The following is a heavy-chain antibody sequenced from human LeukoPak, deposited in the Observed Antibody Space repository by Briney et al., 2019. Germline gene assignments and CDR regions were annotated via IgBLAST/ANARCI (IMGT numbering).Heavy chain of an antibody. CDR2: IYYSGST. D-gene: IGHD1-26*01. Sequence: SETLSLTCTVTGGSISSYYWSWIRQPPGKGLEWIGYIYYSGSTNYNPSLKSRVTISVDTSKNQFSLKLSSVTAADTAVYYCARESGSIDYWGQGTLVTVSS. CDR1: GGSISSYY. V-gene: IGHV4-59*01. CDR3: ARESGSIDY. J-gene: IGHJ4*02.